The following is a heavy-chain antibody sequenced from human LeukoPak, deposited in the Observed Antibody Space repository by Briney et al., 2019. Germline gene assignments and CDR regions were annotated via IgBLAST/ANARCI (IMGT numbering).Heavy chain of an antibody. CDR1: GFTFSSYS. CDR3: ARDRGSCYSD. J-gene: IGHJ4*02. D-gene: IGHD2-15*01. CDR2: ISSSSSYI. Sequence: PGGSLRLSCAASGFTFSSYSMNWVRQAPGKGLEWVSSISSSSSYIYYADSVKGRFTISRDNAKNSLYLQMNRLRAEDTAVYYCARDRGSCYSDWGQGTLVTVSS. V-gene: IGHV3-21*01.